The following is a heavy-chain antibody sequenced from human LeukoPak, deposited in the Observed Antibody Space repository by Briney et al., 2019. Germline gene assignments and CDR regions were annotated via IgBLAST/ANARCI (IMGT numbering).Heavy chain of an antibody. J-gene: IGHJ3*02. CDR3: ARLRVVTEAFDI. V-gene: IGHV4-39*07. Sequence: SETLSLTCTVSGGSISSSSYYWGWIRQPPGKGLEWIGSIYYSGSTYYNPSLKSRVTISVDTSKNQFSLKLSSVTAADTAVYYCARLRVVTEAFDIWGQGTMVTVSS. D-gene: IGHD4-23*01. CDR2: IYYSGST. CDR1: GGSISSSSYY.